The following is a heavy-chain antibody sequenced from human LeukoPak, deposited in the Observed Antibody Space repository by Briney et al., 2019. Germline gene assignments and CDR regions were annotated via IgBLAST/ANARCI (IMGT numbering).Heavy chain of an antibody. D-gene: IGHD2-15*01. V-gene: IGHV4-39*01. CDR3: ARNKVSHCSGCSCTFDD. CDR1: GGSISSSSYY. CDR2: FYYSGTT. Sequence: PSETLSLTCTVSGGSISSSSYYWGWIRQPPGKGLEWIGSFYYSGTTYYNRSSKIPITVSVATSKNQLSLKLSCVTAADTAVYYCARNKVSHCSGCSCTFDDWGQGTLVTVSS. J-gene: IGHJ4*02.